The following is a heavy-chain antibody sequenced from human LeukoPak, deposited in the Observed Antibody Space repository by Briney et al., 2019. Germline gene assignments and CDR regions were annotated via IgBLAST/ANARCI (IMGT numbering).Heavy chain of an antibody. V-gene: IGHV3-48*03. CDR3: AREYCSSTSCSLVDF. J-gene: IGHJ4*02. CDR2: ISSSAIYT. D-gene: IGHD2-2*01. Sequence: GGSLRLSCAASGFTFSSYEMIWVRQAPGEGLEWVSHISSSAIYTYYADSVKGRFTISRDNAKNLLYLQMNSLRAEDTAVYYCAREYCSSTSCSLVDFWGQGTLVTVSS. CDR1: GFTFSSYE.